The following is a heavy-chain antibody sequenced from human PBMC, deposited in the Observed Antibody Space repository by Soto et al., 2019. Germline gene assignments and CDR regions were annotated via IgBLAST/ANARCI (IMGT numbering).Heavy chain of an antibody. Sequence: SQTLLLTCAISGDSVSSNSAAWNWIRQSPSRGLEWLGRTYYRSKWYNDYAVSVKSRITINPDTSKNQFSLQLNSVTPEDTAVYYCARVYGSIAAAGGDDAFDIWGQGTMVTVS. D-gene: IGHD6-13*01. CDR2: TYYRSKWYN. V-gene: IGHV6-1*01. CDR3: ARVYGSIAAAGGDDAFDI. CDR1: GDSVSSNSAA. J-gene: IGHJ3*02.